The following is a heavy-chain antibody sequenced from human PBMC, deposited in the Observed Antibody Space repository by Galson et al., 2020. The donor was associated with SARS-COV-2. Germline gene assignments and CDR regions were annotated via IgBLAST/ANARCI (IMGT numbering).Heavy chain of an antibody. CDR2: IKSRVDGGTI. CDR1: GFTFSGAW. J-gene: IGHJ4*02. CDR3: VTDVPGVYYPFDY. Sequence: GGSLRLSCEVSGFTFSGAWMTWVRQAPGKGLEWVGRIKSRVDGGTIDYAAPVKGRFIISRDDSRNMLYLQMTSLKTEDTALYYCVTDVPGVYYPFDYWGQGTLVTVSS. V-gene: IGHV3-15*01. D-gene: IGHD3-22*01.